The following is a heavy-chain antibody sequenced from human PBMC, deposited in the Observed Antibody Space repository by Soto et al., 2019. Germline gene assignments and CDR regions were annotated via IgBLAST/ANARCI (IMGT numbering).Heavy chain of an antibody. Sequence: AGGSLRLSCAASGFTFSSYAMSWVRQAPGKGLEWVSGISGSGGSTYYADSVKGRFTISRDNSKNTLYLQMNSLRVEDTAVYYCAKLSVAGTYVLDYIDYWGQGALVTVSS. V-gene: IGHV3-23*01. CDR3: AKLSVAGTYVLDYIDY. CDR2: ISGSGGST. CDR1: GFTFSSYA. J-gene: IGHJ4*02. D-gene: IGHD6-19*01.